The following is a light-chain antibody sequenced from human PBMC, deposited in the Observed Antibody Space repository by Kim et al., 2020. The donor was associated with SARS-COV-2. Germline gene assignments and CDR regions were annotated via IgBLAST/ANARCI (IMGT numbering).Light chain of an antibody. J-gene: IGLJ1*01. CDR2: DVS. CDR3: CSYAGSYTYV. V-gene: IGLV2-11*01. CDR1: SSDVVGYNY. Sequence: GQSVTISCTGTSSDVVGYNYISWYQQRPGKAPNLMIYDVSKRPSGVHDRFSGSTSGNTASLTISALQAEDEADYYCCSYAGSYTYVFGTGTKVTVL.